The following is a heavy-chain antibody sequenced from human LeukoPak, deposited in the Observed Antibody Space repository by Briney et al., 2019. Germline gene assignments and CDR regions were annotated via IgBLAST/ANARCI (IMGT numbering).Heavy chain of an antibody. J-gene: IGHJ6*02. D-gene: IGHD3-3*01. V-gene: IGHV3-30-3*01. CDR1: GFTFSSYA. Sequence: GGSLRLSCAASGFTFSSYAMHWVRQAPGKGLEWVAVISYDGSNKYYADSVKGRFTISRDNSKNTLYLQMNSLRAEDTAVYYCARDYDFWSGYPPLYYYGMDVWGQGTTVTVSS. CDR3: ARDYDFWSGYPPLYYYGMDV. CDR2: ISYDGSNK.